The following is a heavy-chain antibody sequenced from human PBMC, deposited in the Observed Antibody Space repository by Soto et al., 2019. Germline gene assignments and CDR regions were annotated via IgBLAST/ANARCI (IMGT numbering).Heavy chain of an antibody. CDR1: GGSISSSSYY. CDR3: ASHSINMVITEPPDS. CDR2: IYYSGST. D-gene: IGHD3-22*01. V-gene: IGHV4-39*01. Sequence: QLQLQESGPGLVKPSETLSLTCTVSGGSISSSSYYWGWIRHPPGKGLEWIGSIYYSGSTYYNPSLKSRATIPVHTSKNQFYLKLSSVTAADTAVYYCASHSINMVITEPPDSWGQGTLVTVSS. J-gene: IGHJ4*02.